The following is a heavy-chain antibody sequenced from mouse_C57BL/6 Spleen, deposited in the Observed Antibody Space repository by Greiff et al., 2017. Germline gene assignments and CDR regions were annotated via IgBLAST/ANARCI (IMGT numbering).Heavy chain of an antibody. CDR3: ARVTTVLGAMDY. CDR2: IHPTSGST. V-gene: IGHV1-64*01. J-gene: IGHJ4*01. CDR1: GYTFTSYW. Sequence: QVQLQQPGAELVKPGASVKLSCKASGYTFTSYWMHWVKQRPGQGLEWIGMIHPTSGSTNYNEKFKSKATLTVDKSSSTAYMQLSSLTSEDSAVYYCARVTTVLGAMDYWCQGTSVTVSS. D-gene: IGHD1-1*01.